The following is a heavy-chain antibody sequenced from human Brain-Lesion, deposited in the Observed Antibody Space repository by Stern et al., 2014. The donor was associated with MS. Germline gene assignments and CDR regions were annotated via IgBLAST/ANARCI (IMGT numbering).Heavy chain of an antibody. V-gene: IGHV3-74*01. CDR3: TSLSGPYDH. Sequence: EVQLVESGAGLVKPAGSLRLSCTASGFTFSNSWKHWVRPAPGKGLARVSRINRDGGTTNYADSVQERLTISKDNTKDTPYPKMSSLRAEDTAGYYCTSLSGPYDHWGQGTLVTVSS. CDR1: GFTFSNSW. CDR2: INRDGGTT. J-gene: IGHJ4*02. D-gene: IGHD3-10*01.